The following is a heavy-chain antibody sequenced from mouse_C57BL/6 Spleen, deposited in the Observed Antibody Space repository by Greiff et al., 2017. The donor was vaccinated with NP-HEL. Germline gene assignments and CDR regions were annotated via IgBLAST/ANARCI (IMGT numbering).Heavy chain of an antibody. J-gene: IGHJ3*01. Sequence: VQLKESGPVLVKPGASVKMSCKASGYTFTDYYMNWVKQSHGKSLEWIGVINPYNGGTSYNQKFKGKATLTVDKSSSTAYMELNSLTSEDSAVYYCARGDDGYSYWGQGTLVTVSA. CDR2: INPYNGGT. CDR1: GYTFTDYY. D-gene: IGHD2-3*01. V-gene: IGHV1-19*01. CDR3: ARGDDGYSY.